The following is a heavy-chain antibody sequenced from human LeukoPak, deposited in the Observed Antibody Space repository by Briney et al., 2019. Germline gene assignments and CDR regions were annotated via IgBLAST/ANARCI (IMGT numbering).Heavy chain of an antibody. J-gene: IGHJ4*02. CDR3: ARHGEVVVIQVYYFDY. CDR1: GGSFSGYY. V-gene: IGHV4-34*01. D-gene: IGHD3-22*01. CDR2: INHSGST. Sequence: SETLSLTCAVYGGSFSGYYWSWIRQPPGKGLEWIGEINHSGSTNYNPSLKSRVTISVDTSKNQFSLKLSSVTAADTAVYYCARHGEVVVIQVYYFDYWGQGTLVTVSS.